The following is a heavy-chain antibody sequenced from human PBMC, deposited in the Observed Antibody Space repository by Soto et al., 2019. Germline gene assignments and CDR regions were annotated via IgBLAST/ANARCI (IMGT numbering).Heavy chain of an antibody. V-gene: IGHV4-34*01. CDR1: GGSFSGYY. J-gene: IGHJ5*02. CDR2: INHSGST. CDR3: ARDREVPAATVGFDP. Sequence: SETLSLTCAFYGGSFSGYYLSWIRQPPGKGLEWIGEINHSGSTNYNPSLKSRVTISVDTSKNQFSLKLSSVTAADTAVYYCARDREVPAATVGFDPWGQGTLVPVSS. D-gene: IGHD2-2*01.